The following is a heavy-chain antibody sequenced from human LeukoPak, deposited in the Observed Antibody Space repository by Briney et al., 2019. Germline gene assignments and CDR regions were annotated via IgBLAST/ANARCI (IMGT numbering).Heavy chain of an antibody. CDR1: GFTFDDYA. CDR2: ISWNSGSI. J-gene: IGHJ4*02. D-gene: IGHD1-26*01. CDR3: VRDRGTYRPIDY. V-gene: IGHV3-9*01. Sequence: GRSLRLSCAASGFTFDDYAMHWVRQAPGKGLEWVSGISWNSGSISYADSVKGRFTISRDNAQNSLYLQMNSLRAEDTAIYYCVRDRGTYRPIDYWGQGTLVTVSS.